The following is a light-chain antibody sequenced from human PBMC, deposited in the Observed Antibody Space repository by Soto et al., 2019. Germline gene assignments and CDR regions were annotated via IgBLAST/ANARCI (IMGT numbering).Light chain of an antibody. CDR1: SSNIGAGYD. V-gene: IGLV1-40*01. J-gene: IGLJ1*01. Sequence: QSVLTQPPSVSGAPGQRVTISCTGSSSNIGAGYDVHWYQQLPGTAPKLLIYGNSNRPSGVPDRFSGSKSGTSASLAITGLQAEDEADYYCQSYGSSLSKGFGTGTQLTVL. CDR3: QSYGSSLSKG. CDR2: GNS.